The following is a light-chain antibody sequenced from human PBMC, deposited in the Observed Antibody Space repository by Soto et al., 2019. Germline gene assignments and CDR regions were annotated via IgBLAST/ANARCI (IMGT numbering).Light chain of an antibody. J-gene: IGKJ2*01. Sequence: DIQLTQSPSSLSASVGDRVIVTCRASQPIGNFLNWYHQTPGKAPKLLIYAASSLQICVPFRFSRSGSGKDFTLPIASLQPEEFGTYYCQQSYTTPYTFGQGTQLKIK. V-gene: IGKV1-39*01. CDR1: QPIGNF. CDR3: QQSYTTPYT. CDR2: AAS.